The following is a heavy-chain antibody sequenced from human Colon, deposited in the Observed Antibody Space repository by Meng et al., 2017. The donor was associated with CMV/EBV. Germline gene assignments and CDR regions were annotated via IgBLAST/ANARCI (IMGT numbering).Heavy chain of an antibody. CDR1: GYNFNKYA. D-gene: IGHD6-19*01. J-gene: IGHJ5*02. CDR2: INTISGHP. CDR3: TRDSGSIGWYNWFDP. Sequence: SGYNFNKYAINWVRQAPGQGLEWMGWINTISGHPTYAQDFTGRFVFSLDASVGTAYLQISSLAAEDTAIYYCTRDSGSIGWYNWFDPWGQGTLVTVSS. V-gene: IGHV7-4-1*02.